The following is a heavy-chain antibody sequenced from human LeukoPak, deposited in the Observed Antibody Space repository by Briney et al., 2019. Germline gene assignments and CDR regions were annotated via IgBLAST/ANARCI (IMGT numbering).Heavy chain of an antibody. D-gene: IGHD3-16*02. Sequence: GGSLRLSCAASGFTFSSYSMNWVRQVPGKGLEGVSSISGSSSYIYYADSVKGRFTISRHNAKNSLYLQMNSLRAEDTAVYYCARLREITFGGVIGIDYWGQGTLVTVSS. V-gene: IGHV3-21*01. J-gene: IGHJ4*02. CDR3: ARLREITFGGVIGIDY. CDR1: GFTFSSYS. CDR2: ISGSSSYI.